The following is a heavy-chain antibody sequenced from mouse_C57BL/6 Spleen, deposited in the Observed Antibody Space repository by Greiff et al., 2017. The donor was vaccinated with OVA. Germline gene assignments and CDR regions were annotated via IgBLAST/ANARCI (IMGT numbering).Heavy chain of an antibody. J-gene: IGHJ3*01. D-gene: IGHD1-1*01. V-gene: IGHV14-4*01. CDR2: IDPENGDT. CDR1: GFTITDDY. Sequence: VQLQQPGAELVRPGASVKLSYTASGFTITDDYMHWVKQRPEQGLEWIGWIDPENGDTEYASKFQGKATITADKSSNTAYLQLSSLTSEDTAVYYCAGYGAWFAYWGQGLLVTVAA. CDR3: AGYGAWFAY.